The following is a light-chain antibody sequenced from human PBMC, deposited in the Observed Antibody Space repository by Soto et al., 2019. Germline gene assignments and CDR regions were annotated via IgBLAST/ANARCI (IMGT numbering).Light chain of an antibody. V-gene: IGKV3D-15*01. Sequence: EIVMTQSPATLSVSPGERATLSCRASQSVSSNLAWYQQKPGQAPRLLIYGASIRATGIPARFSGSASGTDFTLTISSLQSQDFAVYYCQQYNNWPPWTFGQGTKVEIK. J-gene: IGKJ1*01. CDR1: QSVSSN. CDR3: QQYNNWPPWT. CDR2: GAS.